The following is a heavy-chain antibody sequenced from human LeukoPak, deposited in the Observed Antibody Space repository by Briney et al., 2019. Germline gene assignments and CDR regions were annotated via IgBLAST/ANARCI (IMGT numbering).Heavy chain of an antibody. CDR1: GFTFSSYA. V-gene: IGHV3-30-3*01. Sequence: TGGSLRLSCAASGFTFSSYATHWVRQAPGKGLEWVAVISYDGSNKYYADSVKGRFTISRDNSKNTLYLQMNSLRAEDTAVYYCAGDHHGMDVWGQGTTVTVSS. CDR2: ISYDGSNK. CDR3: AGDHHGMDV. J-gene: IGHJ6*02.